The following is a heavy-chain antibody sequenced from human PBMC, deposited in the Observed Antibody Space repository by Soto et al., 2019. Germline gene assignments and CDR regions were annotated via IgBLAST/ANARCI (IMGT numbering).Heavy chain of an antibody. CDR2: IYSGGST. D-gene: IGHD6-13*01. CDR1: GFTVSSNY. J-gene: IGHJ6*02. CDR3: VRDSPTYSSRSSTYGMDV. V-gene: IGHV3-53*01. Sequence: PGGSLRLSCASSGFTVSSNYMSWVRQAPGKGLEWVSVIYSGGSTYYADSVKGRFTISRDNSKNTLYLQMNSLRAEDTAVYYCVRDSPTYSSRSSTYGMDVWGQGTTVTVSS.